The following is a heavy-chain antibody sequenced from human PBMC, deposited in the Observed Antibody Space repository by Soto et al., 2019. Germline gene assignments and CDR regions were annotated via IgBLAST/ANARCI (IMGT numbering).Heavy chain of an antibody. V-gene: IGHV3-30*09. J-gene: IGHJ6*02. D-gene: IGHD5-12*01. CDR3: ARRAWASYSAIDV. Sequence: VQLVESGGGEVQPGRSLRLSCAASGFTYTDFALHWVRQAPGKGLEWVAIISYDGSDKYYADSVKGRFAISRDNPTNTLYLELTSLRPEDTAVYFCARRAWASYSAIDVWGQGTTVTVFS. CDR2: ISYDGSDK. CDR1: GFTYTDFA.